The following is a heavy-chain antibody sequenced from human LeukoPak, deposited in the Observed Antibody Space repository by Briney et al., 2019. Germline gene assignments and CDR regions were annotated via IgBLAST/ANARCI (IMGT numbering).Heavy chain of an antibody. CDR3: ARDPRWAPNDSSGYFTY. CDR1: GSTFSSYA. Sequence: GGSLRLSCAPSGSTFSSYAMHWVRQAPGKGLEWVAVISYDGSNKYYADSVKGRFTISRDNSKNTRYLQMNSLRPLYPALYHCARDPRWAPNDSSGYFTYWGQGTLVTVSS. J-gene: IGHJ4*02. V-gene: IGHV3-30*04. D-gene: IGHD3-22*01. CDR2: ISYDGSNK.